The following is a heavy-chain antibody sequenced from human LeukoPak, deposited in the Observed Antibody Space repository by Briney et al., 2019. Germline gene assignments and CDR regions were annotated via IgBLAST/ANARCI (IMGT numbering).Heavy chain of an antibody. CDR1: GGSFSGYY. CDR3: ARVRGGYSYGDNWFDP. D-gene: IGHD5-18*01. CDR2: IDHSGST. Sequence: SETLSLTCAVYGGSFSGYYWSWIRQPPGKGLEWIGEIDHSGSTNYNPSLKSRVPISVDTSKNQFSLKLSSVTAADTAVYYCARVRGGYSYGDNWFDPWGQGTLVTVSS. V-gene: IGHV4-34*01. J-gene: IGHJ5*02.